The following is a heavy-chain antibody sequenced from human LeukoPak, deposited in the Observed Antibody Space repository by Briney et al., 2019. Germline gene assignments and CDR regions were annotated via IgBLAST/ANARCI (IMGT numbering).Heavy chain of an antibody. D-gene: IGHD3-10*02. CDR1: GSTFSSYA. CDR3: AKDRRMLGESFDY. V-gene: IGHV3-23*01. J-gene: IGHJ4*02. CDR2: ISGSGGST. Sequence: GGSLRLSCAASGSTFSSYAMSWVRQAPGKGLEWVSAISGSGGSTYYADSVKGRFTISRDNSKNTLYLQMNSLRAEDTAVYYCAKDRRMLGESFDYWGQGTLVTVSS.